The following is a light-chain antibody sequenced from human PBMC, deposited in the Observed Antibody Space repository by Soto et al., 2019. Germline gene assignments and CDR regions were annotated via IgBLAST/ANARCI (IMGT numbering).Light chain of an antibody. CDR3: QQYDNLPMYT. CDR2: DAS. CDR1: QDISNY. J-gene: IGKJ2*01. V-gene: IGKV1-33*01. Sequence: DIQMTQSPSSLSASVGDRVTITCQASQDISNYLNWYQQKPGKAPKLLIYDASNLETGVPSRFSGSGSGTDFTFTISSLQPEDIATHYCQQYDNLPMYTFGQGTKLEI.